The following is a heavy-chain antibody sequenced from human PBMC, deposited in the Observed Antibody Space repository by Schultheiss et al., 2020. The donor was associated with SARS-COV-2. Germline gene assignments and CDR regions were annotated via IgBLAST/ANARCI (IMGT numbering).Heavy chain of an antibody. CDR2: IKSKTDGGTT. CDR1: GFTFSKAW. Sequence: GGSLRLSCAASGFTFSKAWMSWVRQAPGKGLEYVGRIKSKTDGGTTDYAAPVKGRFTISRDDSKNTLYLQMNSLRAEDTAVYYCAKEKLNYFDYWGQGILVTVSS. D-gene: IGHD1-7*01. J-gene: IGHJ4*02. V-gene: IGHV3-15*01. CDR3: AKEKLNYFDY.